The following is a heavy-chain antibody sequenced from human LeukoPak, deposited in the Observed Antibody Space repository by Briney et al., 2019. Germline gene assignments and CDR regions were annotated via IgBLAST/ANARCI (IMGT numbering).Heavy chain of an antibody. CDR2: ISWDGGST. CDR3: AKDILDTAMATPFDY. D-gene: IGHD5-18*01. Sequence: GGSLRLSCAASGFTFDDYAMHWVRQAPGKGLEWVSLISWDGGSTYYADSVKGRFTISRDNSKNSLYLQMNSLRAEDTALYYCAKDILDTAMATPFDYWGQGTLVTVSS. V-gene: IGHV3-43D*03. J-gene: IGHJ4*02. CDR1: GFTFDDYA.